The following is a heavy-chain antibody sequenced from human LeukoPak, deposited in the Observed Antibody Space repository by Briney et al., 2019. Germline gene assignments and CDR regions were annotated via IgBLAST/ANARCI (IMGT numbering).Heavy chain of an antibody. V-gene: IGHV3-53*01. CDR3: ARETVTTPALDY. CDR1: GFTVSSNY. Sequence: GGSLRLSCAASGFTVSSNYMSWVRQAPGKGLEWVSVIYSGGSTYYADSVKGRFTISRDNSKNTLYLQMNSLGAEDTAVYYCARETVTTPALDYWGQGTLVTVSS. CDR2: IYSGGST. D-gene: IGHD4-17*01. J-gene: IGHJ4*02.